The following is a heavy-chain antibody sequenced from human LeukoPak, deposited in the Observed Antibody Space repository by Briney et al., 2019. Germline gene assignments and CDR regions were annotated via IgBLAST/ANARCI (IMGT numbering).Heavy chain of an antibody. J-gene: IGHJ6*03. CDR2: ISSRSNYI. CDR1: GLTFSEYS. Sequence: GGSLRLSCIASGLTFSEYSMTWVRQAPGKGREWVSSISSRSNYIHYADSMKGRFTTSRDNAENSLYLQMHSLRAEDTAVYYCARLLIVVEPTAPFSTSYYMDVWGKGTTVTVSS. V-gene: IGHV3-21*06. D-gene: IGHD2-15*01. CDR3: ARLLIVVEPTAPFSTSYYMDV.